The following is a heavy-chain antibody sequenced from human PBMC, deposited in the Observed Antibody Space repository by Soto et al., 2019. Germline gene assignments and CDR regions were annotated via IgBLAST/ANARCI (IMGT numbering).Heavy chain of an antibody. Sequence: SETLSLTCTVSGGSISSYYWSWIRQPPGKGLEWIGYIYYSGSTNYNPSLKSRVTISVDTSKNQFSLKLSSVTAADTAVYYCARAVNTIFGVVIVRDNWFDPWGQGTLVTVS. CDR2: IYYSGST. CDR3: ARAVNTIFGVVIVRDNWFDP. CDR1: GGSISSYY. J-gene: IGHJ5*02. V-gene: IGHV4-59*01. D-gene: IGHD3-3*01.